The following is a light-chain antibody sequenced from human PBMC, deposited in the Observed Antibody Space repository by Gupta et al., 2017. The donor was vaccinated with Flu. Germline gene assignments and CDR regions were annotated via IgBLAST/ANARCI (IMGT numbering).Light chain of an antibody. CDR2: ANS. J-gene: IGLJ1*01. CDR3: QSYDSSLSAYV. Sequence: QSVLTQPPSVSGAPGQRGTIACTGGSANIGAGYDVQWYQQLPGTAPKLLIYANSDRPSGVPDRFSGSKSDISASLAITGLQAGDEADYYCQSYDSSLSAYVFGTGTKVTVL. V-gene: IGLV1-40*01. CDR1: SANIGAGYD.